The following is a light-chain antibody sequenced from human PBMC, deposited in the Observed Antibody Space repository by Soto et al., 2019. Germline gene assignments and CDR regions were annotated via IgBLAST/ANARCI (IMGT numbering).Light chain of an antibody. Sequence: EIVLTQSPATLSLSPGERATLSCRASQSLSGTLAWFQQKPGQPPRLLIYGASNSATGIPARFTASGSGTDFTLTISSLEPEDFAVYYCQQRTLWPRTFGQGTKVEIK. CDR1: QSLSGT. CDR2: GAS. CDR3: QQRTLWPRT. V-gene: IGKV3-11*01. J-gene: IGKJ1*01.